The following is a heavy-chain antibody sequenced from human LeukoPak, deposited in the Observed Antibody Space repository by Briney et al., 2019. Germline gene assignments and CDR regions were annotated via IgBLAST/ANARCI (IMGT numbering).Heavy chain of an antibody. CDR2: FYTDGST. J-gene: IGHJ4*02. D-gene: IGHD3-10*01. Sequence: PGGSLRLSCVASGFIVSDNYMSWVRQAPGKGLEWVSAFYTDGSTYYADSVKGRFIISRDDSKNSLYLQMNSLRAEDTAVYYCARETKRFGELVGGWQYYFDYWGQGTLVTVSS. V-gene: IGHV3-53*01. CDR3: ARETKRFGELVGGWQYYFDY. CDR1: GFIVSDNY.